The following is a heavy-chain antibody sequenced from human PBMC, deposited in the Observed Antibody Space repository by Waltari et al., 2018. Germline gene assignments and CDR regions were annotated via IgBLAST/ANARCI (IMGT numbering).Heavy chain of an antibody. CDR3: ATSPVVNSDY. D-gene: IGHD2-15*01. CDR1: GYTFTDYY. J-gene: IGHJ4*02. CDR2: GDPEHGER. Sequence: EVQLVQSGAEVKKPGATVKISCKASGYTFTDYYMHGVQQAPGKGLEWMGRGDPEHGERRYAEKVQGRVTIPAETSTDTAYMELSSLRSEDTAGYYCATSPVVNSDYWGQGTLVTVSS. V-gene: IGHV1-69-2*01.